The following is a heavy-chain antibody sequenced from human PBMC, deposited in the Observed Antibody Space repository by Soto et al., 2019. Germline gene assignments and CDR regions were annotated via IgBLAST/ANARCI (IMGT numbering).Heavy chain of an antibody. J-gene: IGHJ6*02. CDR3: ARTDRDFYGLDV. Sequence: EVQLVESGGGLVQPGGSLRLSCEASGFTFRNYDMHWVRQGTGKVLEWVSGISAAGDPDYADSVEGRFTISRENAQNSLLLQMNSLRVGDTAVYYCARTDRDFYGLDVWGQGTTVIVSS. CDR2: ISAAGDP. V-gene: IGHV3-13*05. CDR1: GFTFRNYD.